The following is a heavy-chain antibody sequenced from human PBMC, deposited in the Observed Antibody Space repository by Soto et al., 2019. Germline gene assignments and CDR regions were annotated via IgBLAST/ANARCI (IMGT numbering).Heavy chain of an antibody. V-gene: IGHV4-34*01. J-gene: IGHJ4*02. Sequence: SETLSLTCAVYGGSFSGYYWSWNRQPPGKGLEWIGEINHSGSTNYNASLKSRATISVDTSKNQFSLKLTSVTAADTAVYYCARGIYLGYCSSPTCYSYFNYWGQGTLVTVSS. CDR1: GGSFSGYY. CDR2: INHSGST. CDR3: ARGIYLGYCSSPTCYSYFNY. D-gene: IGHD2-2*01.